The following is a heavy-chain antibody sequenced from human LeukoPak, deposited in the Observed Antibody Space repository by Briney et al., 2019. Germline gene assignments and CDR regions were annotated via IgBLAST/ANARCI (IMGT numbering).Heavy chain of an antibody. CDR1: GGSFSGYY. CDR3: ARTRNRIAAAGPPYYYYYMDV. CDR2: INHSGST. Sequence: SETLSLTCAVYGGSFSGYYWSWIRQPPGKGLEWIGEINHSGSTNYNPSLKSRVTISVDTSKNQFSLKLSSVTAADTAVYYCARTRNRIAAAGPPYYYYYMDVWGKGTTVTVSS. D-gene: IGHD6-13*01. V-gene: IGHV4-34*01. J-gene: IGHJ6*03.